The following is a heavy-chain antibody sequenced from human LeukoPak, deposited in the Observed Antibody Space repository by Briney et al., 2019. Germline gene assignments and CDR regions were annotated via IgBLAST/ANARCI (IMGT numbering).Heavy chain of an antibody. J-gene: IGHJ5*02. CDR1: GGSISSYY. CDR3: ARDLGYCSGGSCYKGHNWFDP. Sequence: PSETLSLTCTVSGGSISSYYWSWIRQPPGKGLEWIGHIYYSGSTNYNPSLKSRVTISVDTSKNQFSLKLSSVTAADTAVYYCARDLGYCSGGSCYKGHNWFDPWGQGTLVTVSS. V-gene: IGHV4-59*01. CDR2: IYYSGST. D-gene: IGHD2-15*01.